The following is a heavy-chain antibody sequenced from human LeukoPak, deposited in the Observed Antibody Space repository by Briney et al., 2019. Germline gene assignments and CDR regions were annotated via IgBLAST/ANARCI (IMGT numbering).Heavy chain of an antibody. CDR2: MNPNSGNT. V-gene: IGHV1-8*01. J-gene: IGHJ4*02. Sequence: ASVKVSCKASGYTFTSYDINWVRQATGQGLEWMGWMNPNSGNTGYAQKFQGRVTMTRNTSMSTAYMELSSLRSEDTAVYYCARRHLNWNDRAMDYWGQGTLVTVSS. CDR1: GYTFTSYD. D-gene: IGHD1-20*01. CDR3: ARRHLNWNDRAMDY.